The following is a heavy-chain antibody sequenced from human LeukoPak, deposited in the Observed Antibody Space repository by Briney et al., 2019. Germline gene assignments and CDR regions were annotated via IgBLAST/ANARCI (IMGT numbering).Heavy chain of an antibody. D-gene: IGHD2-8*01. V-gene: IGHV3-7*01. CDR2: MSQDGSEI. Sequence: GGSLRLSCAASGFTFSSYSMNWVRQAPGKGLEWVAYMSQDGSEIYYVDSVKGRFIISRDNAKNSLYLQMNSLRAEDTAVYYCARGVYAFDVWGQGTLITVSS. CDR3: ARGVYAFDV. CDR1: GFTFSSYS. J-gene: IGHJ3*01.